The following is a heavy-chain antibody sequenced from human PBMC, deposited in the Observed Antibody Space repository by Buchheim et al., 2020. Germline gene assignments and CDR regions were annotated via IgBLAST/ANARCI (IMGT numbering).Heavy chain of an antibody. CDR3: ASGGSGPANPEPGQRYFDY. V-gene: IGHV3-33*01. CDR2: IWYDGSNK. Sequence: QVQLVESGGGVVQPGRSLRLSCAASGFTFSSYGMHWVRQAPGKGLEWVAVIWYDGSNKYYADSVKGRFTISRDNSKNTLYLQMNSLRAEDTAVYYCASGGSGPANPEPGQRYFDYWGQGTL. J-gene: IGHJ4*02. D-gene: IGHD3-10*01. CDR1: GFTFSSYG.